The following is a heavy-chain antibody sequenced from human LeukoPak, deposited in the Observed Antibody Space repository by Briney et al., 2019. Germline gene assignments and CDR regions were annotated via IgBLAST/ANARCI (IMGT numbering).Heavy chain of an antibody. V-gene: IGHV4-34*01. Sequence: SETLSLTCDVSGVSFSTYYWSWVRQSPEKGLEWIGEVNHSGYTNYNPSLKGRVTISVDTSKNQFSLKLSSVTAADTAVYYCARQLYGSDYWGQGTLVTVSS. CDR3: ARQLYGSDY. CDR2: VNHSGYT. J-gene: IGHJ4*02. D-gene: IGHD4-17*01. CDR1: GVSFSTYY.